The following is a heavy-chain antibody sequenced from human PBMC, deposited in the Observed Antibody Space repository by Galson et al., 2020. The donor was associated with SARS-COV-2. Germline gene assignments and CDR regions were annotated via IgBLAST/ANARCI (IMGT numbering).Heavy chain of an antibody. Sequence: ETSETLSLTCTVSGGSISSGDYYWSWIRQPPGKGLEWIGYIYYSGSTYYNPSLKSRVTISVDTSKNQFSLKLSSVTAADTAVYYCARNAGGDFDYWGQGTLVTVSS. CDR1: GGSISSGDYY. V-gene: IGHV4-30-4*01. CDR3: ARNAGGDFDY. D-gene: IGHD2-2*01. J-gene: IGHJ4*02. CDR2: IYYSGST.